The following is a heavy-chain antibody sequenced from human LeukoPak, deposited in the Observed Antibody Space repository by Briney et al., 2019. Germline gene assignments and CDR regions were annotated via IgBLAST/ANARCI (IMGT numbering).Heavy chain of an antibody. CDR2: ISGSGGSA. CDR1: GFTFNSYA. V-gene: IGHV3-23*01. J-gene: IGHJ3*02. Sequence: GGSLRLSCAASGFTFNSYAMSWVRQAPGKGLEWVSTISGSGGSAYYADSVKGRFTISRDNAKNSLYLQMNSLRAEDTAVYYCARDLEQQLVRAFDIWGQGTMVTVSS. CDR3: ARDLEQQLVRAFDI. D-gene: IGHD6-13*01.